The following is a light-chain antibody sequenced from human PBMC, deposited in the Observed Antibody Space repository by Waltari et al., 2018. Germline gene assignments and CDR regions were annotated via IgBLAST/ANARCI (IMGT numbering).Light chain of an antibody. V-gene: IGKV3-11*01. CDR2: DAS. CDR3: QHRSDWPWT. CDR1: QSISSH. J-gene: IGKJ1*01. Sequence: EIVLTQSPATLSLSPGERATLSCGASQSISSHLAWYQQKPGQAPRLLVFDASNRATGIPARFSGAGSGTDFTLSITTLEPEDFAVYYCQHRSDWPWTFGQGTKVEFK.